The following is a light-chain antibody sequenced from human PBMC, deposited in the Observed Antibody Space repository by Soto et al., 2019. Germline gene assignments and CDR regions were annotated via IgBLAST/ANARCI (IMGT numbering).Light chain of an antibody. Sequence: DIQMTQSPSTLSASVGDRVTITCRASHNLDKWLAWYQQKPGKAPKLLIYEASSLQSGVPSRCSGSGSGTEFTLTITSLQPDDFATYYCQQYNTFLTFGGGTKVDIK. V-gene: IGKV1-5*03. J-gene: IGKJ4*01. CDR1: HNLDKW. CDR2: EAS. CDR3: QQYNTFLT.